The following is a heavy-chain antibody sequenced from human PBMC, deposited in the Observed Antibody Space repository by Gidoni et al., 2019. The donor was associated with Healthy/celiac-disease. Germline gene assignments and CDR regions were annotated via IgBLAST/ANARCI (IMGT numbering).Heavy chain of an antibody. V-gene: IGHV3-30*18. CDR3: AKDARGGDYYGMDV. D-gene: IGHD3-10*01. J-gene: IGHJ6*02. Sequence: QVQLVESGGGVVQPGRSLRLYCAASGFTFSSYGMQWVRQASGKGLEWVAVIAYDGSNKYHADSVKGRFTISRDNSKNTLYLQMNSLRAEDTAVYYCAKDARGGDYYGMDVWGQGTTVTVSS. CDR1: GFTFSSYG. CDR2: IAYDGSNK.